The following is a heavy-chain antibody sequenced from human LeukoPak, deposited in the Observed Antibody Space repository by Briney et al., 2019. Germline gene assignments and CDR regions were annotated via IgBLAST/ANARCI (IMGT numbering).Heavy chain of an antibody. CDR3: ARTAAAGLYYYYGMDV. CDR2: ISGSGGST. J-gene: IGHJ6*02. D-gene: IGHD6-13*01. Sequence: GGSLRLSCAASGFTVSSNYMSWVRQAPGKGLEWVSAISGSGGSTYSADSVKGRFTISRDNSKNTLYLQMNSLRAEDTAVYYCARTAAAGLYYYYGMDVWGQGTTVTVSS. V-gene: IGHV3-23*01. CDR1: GFTVSSNY.